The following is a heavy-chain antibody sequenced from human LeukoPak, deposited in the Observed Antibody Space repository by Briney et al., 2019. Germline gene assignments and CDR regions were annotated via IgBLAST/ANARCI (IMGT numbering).Heavy chain of an antibody. CDR2: IYYSGST. CDR3: ASVIRSGDPYYYYYMDV. Sequence: SETLSLTCTVSGGSLSRYYWSWIRQPPGKGLEWIGYIYYSGSTNYNPPLKSRVIISVDTSKNQFSLKLSSVTAADTAVYYCASVIRSGDPYYYYYMDVWGKGTTVTVSS. V-gene: IGHV4-59*01. D-gene: IGHD7-27*01. J-gene: IGHJ6*03. CDR1: GGSLSRYY.